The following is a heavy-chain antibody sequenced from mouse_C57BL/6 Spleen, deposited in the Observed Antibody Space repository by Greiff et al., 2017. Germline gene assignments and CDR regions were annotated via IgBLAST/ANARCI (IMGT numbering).Heavy chain of an antibody. V-gene: IGHV5-9-1*02. D-gene: IGHD2-1*01. Sequence: EVKLVESGEGLVKPGGSLKLSCAASGFTFSSYAMSWVRQTPEKRLEWVAYISSGGDYIYYADTVKGRFTISRDNARNTLYLPMSSLKSEDTAMYYCTRDIYGNYRYFDVWGTGTTVTVSS. CDR3: TRDIYGNYRYFDV. J-gene: IGHJ1*03. CDR2: ISSGGDYI. CDR1: GFTFSSYA.